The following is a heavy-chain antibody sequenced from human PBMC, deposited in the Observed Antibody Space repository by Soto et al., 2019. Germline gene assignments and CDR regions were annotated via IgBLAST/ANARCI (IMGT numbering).Heavy chain of an antibody. D-gene: IGHD6-19*01. V-gene: IGHV1-3*01. J-gene: IGHJ4*02. CDR1: GYTFTTHA. CDR3: ARGQHWLTHFHY. Sequence: QVSLVQSGAEVKKPGASVKISCKASGYTFTTHAMHWVRQAPGQRHEWMGGINPGSGDTRYSAKFQGRVTITRDTSATTVYMELRALTFEDTAVYSCARGQHWLTHFHYWGQGTLVTVSS. CDR2: INPGSGDT.